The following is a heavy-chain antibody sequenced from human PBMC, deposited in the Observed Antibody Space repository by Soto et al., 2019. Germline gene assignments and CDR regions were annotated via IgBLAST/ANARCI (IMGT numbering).Heavy chain of an antibody. J-gene: IGHJ4*02. Sequence: SETLSLTCTVSDGSISGYYWSWIRQPPGKGLEWIGYIYYSTNYNPSLKSRVTISVDTSKNQLSLKLTSVTAADTAVYYCARTSPVAGGFDYWGQGTLVTVSS. CDR3: ARTSPVAGGFDY. CDR1: DGSISGYY. CDR2: IYYST. V-gene: IGHV4-59*01. D-gene: IGHD6-19*01.